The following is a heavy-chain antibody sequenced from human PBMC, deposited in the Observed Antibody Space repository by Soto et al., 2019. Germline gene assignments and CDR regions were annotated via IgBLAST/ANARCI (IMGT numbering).Heavy chain of an antibody. D-gene: IGHD3-22*01. CDR1: GGTFSSYA. CDR2: IIPIFGTA. J-gene: IGHJ4*02. Sequence: SVKVSCKASGGTFSSYAISWVRQAPGQGLEWMGGIIPIFGTANYAQKFQGRVTITADESTSTAYMELSSLRSEDTAVYYCASAPYYYDSSGYLEYWGQGTLVTVSS. CDR3: ASAPYYYDSSGYLEY. V-gene: IGHV1-69*13.